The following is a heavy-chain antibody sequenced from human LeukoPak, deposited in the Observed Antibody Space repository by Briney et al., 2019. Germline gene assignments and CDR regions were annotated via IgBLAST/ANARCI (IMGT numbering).Heavy chain of an antibody. Sequence: SETLSLTCAVYGGSFSGYYWSWIRQPPGKGLEWIGEINHSGSTNYNPSLKSRVTISVDTSKNQFSLKLSSVTAADTAVYYCARGLLDSGSLGAGYYYYMDVWGKGTTVTTSS. D-gene: IGHD1-26*01. J-gene: IGHJ6*03. V-gene: IGHV4-34*01. CDR2: INHSGST. CDR1: GGSFSGYY. CDR3: ARGLLDSGSLGAGYYYYMDV.